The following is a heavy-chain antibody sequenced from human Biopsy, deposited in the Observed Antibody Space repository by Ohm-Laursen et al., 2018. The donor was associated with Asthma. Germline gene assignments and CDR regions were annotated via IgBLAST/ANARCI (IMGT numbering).Heavy chain of an antibody. D-gene: IGHD3-10*01. J-gene: IGHJ6*02. CDR3: AEPDYYGSGYYYGMDV. CDR2: IIPIFGTS. V-gene: IGHV1-69*01. CDR1: GGTFSRYA. Sequence: SPVKVSCKASGGTFSRYAISWVRQAPGQGLEWMGGIIPIFGTSNYAQKFQGRVTITADESTGTAYMELSSLRSEDTAVYYCAEPDYYGSGYYYGMDVWGQGTTVTVSS.